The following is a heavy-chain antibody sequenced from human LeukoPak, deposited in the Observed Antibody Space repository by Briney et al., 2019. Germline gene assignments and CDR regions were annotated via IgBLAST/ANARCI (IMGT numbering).Heavy chain of an antibody. Sequence: GGSLRLSCAASGFTFSSYGMHWVRQAPGKGLEWVAVISYDGSNKYYADSVKGRFTISRDNSKNTLYLQMNSLRAEDTAVYYCAKALVGGTRDNWFDPWGQGTLVTVSS. V-gene: IGHV3-30*18. CDR1: GFTFSSYG. D-gene: IGHD2-21*02. CDR3: AKALVGGTRDNWFDP. J-gene: IGHJ5*02. CDR2: ISYDGSNK.